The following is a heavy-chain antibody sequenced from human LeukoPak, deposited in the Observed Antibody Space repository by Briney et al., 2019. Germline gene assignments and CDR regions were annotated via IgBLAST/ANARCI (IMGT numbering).Heavy chain of an antibody. V-gene: IGHV3-11*01. Sequence: AAXXFTXXXXXMSWXXXSPGXXREWVSFISDSGSAIYYADSVKGRFTISRDNAKNSLYLQMNSLRAEDTAVYYCARRMDNDYWGQGTLVTVSS. CDR1: XFTXXXXX. J-gene: IGHJ4*02. CDR2: ISDSGSAI. CDR3: ARRMDNDY. D-gene: IGHD2-8*01.